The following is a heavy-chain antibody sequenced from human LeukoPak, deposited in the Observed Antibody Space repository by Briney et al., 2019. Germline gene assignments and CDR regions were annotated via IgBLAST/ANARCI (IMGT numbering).Heavy chain of an antibody. J-gene: IGHJ4*02. V-gene: IGHV3-7*01. CDR3: ARVGAKYYFDY. CDR1: GFTFSSYW. CDR2: IKQDGSEK. Sequence: GGSLRLSCAASGFTFSSYWMSWVRQAPRKGLEWVANIKQDGSEKYYVDSVKGRFTISRDNAKNSLYLQMNSLRAEDTAVYYCARVGAKYYFDYWGQGTLVTVSS. D-gene: IGHD1-26*01.